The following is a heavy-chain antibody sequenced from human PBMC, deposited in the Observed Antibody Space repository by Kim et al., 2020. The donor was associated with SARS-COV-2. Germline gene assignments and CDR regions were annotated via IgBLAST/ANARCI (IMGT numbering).Heavy chain of an antibody. CDR3: AKDVVAAATLSFDY. CDR2: ISWNSDSQ. Sequence: GGSLRLSCAASGFTFDDYAMHWVRQAPGKGLEWVSAISWNSDSQGYADSVKGRFTISRDNAKNSLYLQMNSLRAEDTAFYYCAKDVVAAATLSFDYRGQGTLVTVSS. D-gene: IGHD2-2*01. J-gene: IGHJ4*02. V-gene: IGHV3-9*01. CDR1: GFTFDDYA.